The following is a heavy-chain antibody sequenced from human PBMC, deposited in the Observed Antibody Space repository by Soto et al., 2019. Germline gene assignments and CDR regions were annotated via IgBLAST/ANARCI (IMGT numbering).Heavy chain of an antibody. J-gene: IGHJ6*02. CDR2: FDPEDGET. Sequence: ASVKVSCKVSGYTLTELSMHWVRQAPGKGLEWMGGFDPEDGETIYAQMFQGRVSMTEDTSTDTAYMALSSLRSEDTAMYYCASFIRGGSGWNLDDYSSGMDVGGQGTTVTVSS. D-gene: IGHD6-25*01. CDR3: ASFIRGGSGWNLDDYSSGMDV. CDR1: GYTLTELS. V-gene: IGHV1-24*01.